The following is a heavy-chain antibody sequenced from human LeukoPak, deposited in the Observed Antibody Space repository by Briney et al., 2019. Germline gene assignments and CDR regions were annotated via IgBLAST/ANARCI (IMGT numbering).Heavy chain of an antibody. D-gene: IGHD6-19*01. CDR1: GGSISSSSYY. CDR2: IYYSGST. V-gene: IGHV4-39*07. Sequence: PSETLSLTCTVSGGSISSSSYYWGWIRQPPGKGLEWIGSIYYSGSTYYNPSLKSRVTISVDTSKNQFSLKLSSVTAADAAVYYCARDDSSGHYLDIWGQGTMVTVSS. CDR3: ARDDSSGHYLDI. J-gene: IGHJ3*02.